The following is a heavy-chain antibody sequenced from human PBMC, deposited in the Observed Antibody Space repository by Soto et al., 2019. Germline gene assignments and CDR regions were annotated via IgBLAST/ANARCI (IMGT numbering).Heavy chain of an antibody. CDR2: ISWNSGSI. CDR1: GFTFDDYA. D-gene: IGHD2-2*01. CDR3: AKDLSCSSTSCYRAFDI. J-gene: IGHJ3*02. Sequence: GGSLRLSCAASGFTFDDYAMHWVRQAPGKGLEWVSGISWNSGSIGYAESVKGRFTISRDNAKNSLYMQMNRLRAEDTALYYWAKDLSCSSTSCYRAFDIWGQGTMVTVSS. V-gene: IGHV3-9*01.